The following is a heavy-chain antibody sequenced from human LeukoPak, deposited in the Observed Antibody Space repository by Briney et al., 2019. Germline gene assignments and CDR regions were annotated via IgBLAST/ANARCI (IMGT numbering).Heavy chain of an antibody. CDR3: ASGGGYCSSTSCYTDYYYYYYMDV. V-gene: IGHV1-69*04. CDR2: IIPIFDVP. CDR1: GGTFSSYA. D-gene: IGHD2-2*01. Sequence: SVKVSCKASGGTFSSYAISWVRQAPGQGLEWMGRIIPIFDVPNYAQQFQGRVTITADKATSTAYMELSSLRSEDTAVYYCASGGGYCSSTSCYTDYYYYYYMDVWAKGPRSPSP. J-gene: IGHJ6*03.